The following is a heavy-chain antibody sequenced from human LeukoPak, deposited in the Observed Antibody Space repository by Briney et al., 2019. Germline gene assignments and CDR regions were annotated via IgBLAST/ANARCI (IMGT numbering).Heavy chain of an antibody. V-gene: IGHV3-48*01. Sequence: PGGSLRLSCAASGFTFSSYAMSWVRQAPGKGLEWVSYISIFSSTIYYADSVKGRFTISRDDAKNSLYLQMNSLRVEDTAVYYCARTHERDLDYWGQGTLVTVSS. CDR2: ISIFSSTI. J-gene: IGHJ4*02. CDR1: GFTFSSYA. CDR3: ARTHERDLDY.